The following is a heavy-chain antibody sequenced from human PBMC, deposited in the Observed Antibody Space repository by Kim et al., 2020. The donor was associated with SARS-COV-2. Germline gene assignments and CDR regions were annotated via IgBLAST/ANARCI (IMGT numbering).Heavy chain of an antibody. CDR1: GFTFGDYA. D-gene: IGHD1-26*01. J-gene: IGHJ4*02. V-gene: IGHV3-9*01. CDR3: ATWAYPYFFDY. CDR2: ITWNSDTI. Sequence: GGSLRLSCAASGFTFGDYAMHWVRQAPGKGLEWVSGITWNSDTIDYADSVKGRFTISRDNAKNSLYLQMNSLRADDTALYYCATWAYPYFFDYWGQGTLV.